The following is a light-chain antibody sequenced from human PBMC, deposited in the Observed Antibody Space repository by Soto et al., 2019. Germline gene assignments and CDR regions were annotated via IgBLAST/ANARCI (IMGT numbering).Light chain of an antibody. CDR1: SSDVGSYNR. CDR2: EVN. CDR3: SLHISGSTYV. Sequence: QSVLTQPPSVSGSPGQSVTISCTGTSSDVGSYNRLSWYQQPPGTAPKLIMYEVNTRPSGVPDRFSGSKSGSTASLTISGLQAEDEADYYCSLHISGSTYVFGTGTKVTVL. J-gene: IGLJ1*01. V-gene: IGLV2-18*01.